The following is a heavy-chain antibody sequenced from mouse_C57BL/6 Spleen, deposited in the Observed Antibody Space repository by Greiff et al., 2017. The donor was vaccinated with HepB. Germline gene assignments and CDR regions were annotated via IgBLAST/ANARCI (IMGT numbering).Heavy chain of an antibody. CDR3: ARHGSSSWFAY. CDR1: GYTFTSYG. CDR2: IYPRSGNT. V-gene: IGHV1-81*01. Sequence: VQLQESGAELARPGASVKLSCKASGYTFTSYGISWVKQRTGQGLEWIGEIYPRSGNTYYNEKFKGKATLTADKSSSTAYMELRSLTSEDSAVYFCARHGSSSWFAYWGQGTLVTVSA. D-gene: IGHD1-1*01. J-gene: IGHJ3*01.